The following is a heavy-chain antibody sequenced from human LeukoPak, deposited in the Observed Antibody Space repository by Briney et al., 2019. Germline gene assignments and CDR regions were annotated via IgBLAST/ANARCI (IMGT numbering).Heavy chain of an antibody. J-gene: IGHJ6*02. CDR2: ISAYNGNT. Sequence: ASVKVSCKASGYTFTSYGISWVRQAPGQGLEWMGWISAYNGNTNYAQKLQGRVTMTRNTSISTAYMELSSLRSEDTAVYYCARGSFLLYGMDVWGQGTTVTVSS. CDR1: GYTFTSYG. V-gene: IGHV1-18*01. CDR3: ARGSFLLYGMDV.